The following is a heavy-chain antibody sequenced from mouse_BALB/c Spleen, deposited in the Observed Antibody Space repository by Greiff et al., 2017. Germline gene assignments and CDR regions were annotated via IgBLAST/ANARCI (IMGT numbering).Heavy chain of an antibody. CDR2: INPSTGYT. Sequence: QVQLQQPGAELVRPGASVKLSCKASGYTFTSYWMHWVKQRPGQGLEWIGYINPSTGYTEYNQKFKDKATLTADKSSSTAYMQLSSLTSEDSAVYYCARGRGTTSLSRSWFAYWGQGTLVTVSA. CDR3: ARGRGTTSLSRSWFAY. CDR1: GYTFTSYW. D-gene: IGHD1-1*01. V-gene: IGHV1-7*01. J-gene: IGHJ3*01.